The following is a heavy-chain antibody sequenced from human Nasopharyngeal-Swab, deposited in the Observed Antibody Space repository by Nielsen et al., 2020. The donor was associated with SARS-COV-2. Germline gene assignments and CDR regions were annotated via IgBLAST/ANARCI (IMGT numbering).Heavy chain of an antibody. CDR3: ARDFHGNDV. J-gene: IGHJ4*02. CDR1: GGSISSDSYY. CDR2: ISSSSSYT. Sequence: LSLTCTVSGGSISSDSYYMSWIRQAPGKRLEWVSYISSSSSYTNYADSVKGRFTISRDNAKNSLYLQMNSLRAEDTAVYYCARDFHGNDVWGQGTLVTVSS. D-gene: IGHD1-1*01. V-gene: IGHV3-11*06.